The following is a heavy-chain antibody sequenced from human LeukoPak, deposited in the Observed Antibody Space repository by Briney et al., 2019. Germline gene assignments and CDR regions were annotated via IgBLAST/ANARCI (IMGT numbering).Heavy chain of an antibody. CDR1: GYTFTSYG. J-gene: IGHJ6*04. D-gene: IGHD3-9*01. CDR2: IRTYNGNT. Sequence: GASVKASCKASGYTFTSYGINWVRQAPGQGLEWMGWIRTYNGNTNYAQKLQGRVTVTTDTSTSTAYMELRSLRSDDAAVYYCARVNYDILTGPSSYYYYYGMDVWGKGTTVTVSS. V-gene: IGHV1-18*04. CDR3: ARVNYDILTGPSSYYYYYGMDV.